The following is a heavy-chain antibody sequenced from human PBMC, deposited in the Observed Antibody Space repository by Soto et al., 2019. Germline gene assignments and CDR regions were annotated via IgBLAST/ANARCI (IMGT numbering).Heavy chain of an antibody. CDR3: AKAGAELAAAGPGGMDV. Sequence: QVQLVESGGGVVQPGRSLRLSCAASGFTFSSYGMHWVRQAPGTGLEWVAVISYDGSNKYYADSVKGRFTISRDNSKNALYRQMDSLRAADTAVYYCAKAGAELAAAGPGGMDVWGQGTTVTFSS. CDR1: GFTFSSYG. V-gene: IGHV3-30*18. CDR2: ISYDGSNK. J-gene: IGHJ6*02. D-gene: IGHD6-13*01.